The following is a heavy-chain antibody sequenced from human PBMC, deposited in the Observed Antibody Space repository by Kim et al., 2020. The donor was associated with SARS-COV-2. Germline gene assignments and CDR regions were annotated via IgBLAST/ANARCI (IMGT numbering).Heavy chain of an antibody. CDR1: GFTVSSNY. V-gene: IGHV3-53*01. J-gene: IGHJ6*02. CDR3: APPHNYYYGMDV. Sequence: GGSLRLSCAASGFTVSSNYMSWVRQAPGKGLEWVSVIYSGGSTYYADSVKGRFTISRDNSKNTLYLQMNSLRAEDTAVYYCAPPHNYYYGMDVWGQGTTVTVSS. CDR2: IYSGGST.